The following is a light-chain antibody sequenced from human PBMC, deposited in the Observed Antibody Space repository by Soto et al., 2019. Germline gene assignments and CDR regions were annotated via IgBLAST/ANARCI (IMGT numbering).Light chain of an antibody. Sequence: QSVLTQPASVSGSPGQSITISCTGTSSDVGSYNYVSWFQQHPGKAPKLMIYEVNNRSSGVSDRFFGSKSGNTASLTISGLQAEYEADYYCSAYTSISTSYVFGTGTKVTVL. CDR2: EVN. CDR3: SAYTSISTSYV. J-gene: IGLJ1*01. CDR1: SSDVGSYNY. V-gene: IGLV2-14*01.